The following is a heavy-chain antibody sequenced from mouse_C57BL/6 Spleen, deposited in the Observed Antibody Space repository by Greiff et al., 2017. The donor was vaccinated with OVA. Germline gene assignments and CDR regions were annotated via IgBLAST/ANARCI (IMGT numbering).Heavy chain of an antibody. V-gene: IGHV3-6*01. Sequence: DVQLVESGPGLVKPSQSLSLTCSVTGYSITSGYYWNWIRQFPGNKLEWMGYISYDGSNNYNPSLKNRISITRDTSKNQFFLKLNSVTTEDTATYYCARDDYDGYYAMDYWGQGTSVTVSS. CDR2: ISYDGSN. J-gene: IGHJ4*01. D-gene: IGHD2-4*01. CDR3: ARDDYDGYYAMDY. CDR1: GYSITSGYY.